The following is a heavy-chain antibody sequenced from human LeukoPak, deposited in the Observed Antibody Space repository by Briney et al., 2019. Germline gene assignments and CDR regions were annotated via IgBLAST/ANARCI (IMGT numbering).Heavy chain of an antibody. CDR2: IYYSGST. D-gene: IGHD5-12*01. CDR3: AKAGGYSGYDPGYFDY. CDR1: GASISSSTYY. Sequence: SETLSLTCTVSGASISSSTYYWGWIRQPPGKGLEWIGSIYYSGSTYNNPSLKSRVTISIDTSKKQFSLKLSSVTAADTAVYYCAKAGGYSGYDPGYFDYWGQGTLVTVSS. V-gene: IGHV4-39*07. J-gene: IGHJ4*02.